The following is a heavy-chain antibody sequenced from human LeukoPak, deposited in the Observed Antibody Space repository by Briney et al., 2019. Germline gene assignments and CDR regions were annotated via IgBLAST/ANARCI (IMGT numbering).Heavy chain of an antibody. Sequence: ASVKVCCKASGYTFTGYYLHWVRQAPGQGLEWMGWINPNTGGTKYAQKFQGRVTMTRDTSISTAYMEVTRLTSDDTAVYYCARALVPAAQRLSSWGQGTLVTVSS. CDR1: GYTFTGYY. CDR3: ARALVPAAQRLSS. D-gene: IGHD2-2*01. CDR2: INPNTGGT. V-gene: IGHV1-2*02. J-gene: IGHJ5*02.